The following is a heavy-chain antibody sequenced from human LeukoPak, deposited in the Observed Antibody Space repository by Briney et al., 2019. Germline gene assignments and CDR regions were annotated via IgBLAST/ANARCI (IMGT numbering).Heavy chain of an antibody. CDR1: GFTFSTYD. CDR3: AKDKTSGTYFDY. Sequence: GGSLRLSCAASGFTFSTYDMSWVRQAPGKGLEWVSAISNSGGSTYYADSVKGRFTISRDNSKNTLYLQMNSLRAEDTDVYYCAKDKTSGTYFDYWGQGTLVTVSS. J-gene: IGHJ4*02. D-gene: IGHD1-26*01. V-gene: IGHV3-23*01. CDR2: ISNSGGST.